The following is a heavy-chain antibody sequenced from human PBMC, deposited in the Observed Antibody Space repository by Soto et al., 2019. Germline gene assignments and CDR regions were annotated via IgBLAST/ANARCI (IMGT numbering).Heavy chain of an antibody. CDR3: ARHRLFYGDYGDAFDI. CDR1: GYTFTGHY. D-gene: IGHD4-17*01. Sequence: ASVKVSCKASGYTFTGHYIHWVRQAPGQGLAWMGWINPNTGGTNYAQKFQGRVTMSRATNITTAYMDLSRLRSDDTAVYYCARHRLFYGDYGDAFDIWGQGTMVTVSS. V-gene: IGHV1-2*02. J-gene: IGHJ3*02. CDR2: INPNTGGT.